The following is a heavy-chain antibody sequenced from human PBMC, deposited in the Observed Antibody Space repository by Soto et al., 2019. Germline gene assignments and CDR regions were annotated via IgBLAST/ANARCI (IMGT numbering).Heavy chain of an antibody. CDR2: INHSGST. Sequence: LSLTCAVYGGSFSGYYWSWIRQPPGKGLEWIGEINHSGSTNYNPPLKSRVTISVDTSKNQFSLKLSSVTAADTAVYYCARAVLRYSDWLLFSPYGMDVWGQGTTVTVSS. CDR3: ARAVLRYSDWLLFSPYGMDV. D-gene: IGHD3-9*01. CDR1: GGSFSGYY. V-gene: IGHV4-34*01. J-gene: IGHJ6*02.